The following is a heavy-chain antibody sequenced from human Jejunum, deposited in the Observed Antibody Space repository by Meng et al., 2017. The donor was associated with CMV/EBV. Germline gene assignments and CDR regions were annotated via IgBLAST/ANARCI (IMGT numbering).Heavy chain of an antibody. J-gene: IGHJ4*02. CDR1: FDTFW. CDR2: INTDETKI. Sequence: FDTFWMNWVRQVPGKGLMWLSYINTDETKIAYADSVEGRFFISRDNTKNTLYLQMNSLRPDDSAIYYCARPPSLWDYGAHQPFNLWGRGTLVTVSS. V-gene: IGHV3-74*03. CDR3: ARPPSLWDYGAHQPFNL. D-gene: IGHD4/OR15-4a*01.